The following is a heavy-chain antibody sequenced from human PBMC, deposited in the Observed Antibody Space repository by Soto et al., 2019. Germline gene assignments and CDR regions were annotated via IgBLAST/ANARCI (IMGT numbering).Heavy chain of an antibody. CDR1: GGSFSGYY. CDR2: INHSGST. Sequence: QVQLQQWGAGLLKPSETLSLTCAVYGGSFSGYYWSWIRQPPGKGLEWIGEINHSGSTNYNPSLKSRVTISVDTSKNQFSLKLSSVTAADAAVYYCARDRGVGSSPEGWFDPWGQGTLVTVSS. D-gene: IGHD6-6*01. V-gene: IGHV4-34*01. J-gene: IGHJ5*02. CDR3: ARDRGVGSSPEGWFDP.